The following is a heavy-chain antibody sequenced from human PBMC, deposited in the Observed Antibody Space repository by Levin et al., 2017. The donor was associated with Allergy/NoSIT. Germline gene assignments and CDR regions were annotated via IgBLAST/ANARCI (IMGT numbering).Heavy chain of an antibody. CDR2: IYTSGST. CDR1: GGSIISYY. V-gene: IGHV4-4*07. CDR3: ARGLAINGGYDWGNIY. D-gene: IGHD5-12*01. Sequence: SQTLSLTCTVSGGSIISYYWNWVRQPAGKGLEWIGRIYTSGSTNYNPSLKSRVTMSVDTSKNQFSLKLSSVTAADTAVYYCARGLAINGGYDWGNIYWGQGTLVTVSS. J-gene: IGHJ4*02.